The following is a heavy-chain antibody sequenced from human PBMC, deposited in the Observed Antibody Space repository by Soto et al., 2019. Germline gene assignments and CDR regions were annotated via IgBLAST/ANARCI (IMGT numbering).Heavy chain of an antibody. J-gene: IGHJ3*02. V-gene: IGHV3-11*01. Sequence: GGSLRLSCAASGFTFSDYYMSWIRQAPGKGLEWVSYISSSGSTIYYADSVKGRFTISRDNAKNSLYLQMNSLRAEDTAVYYCVRVVTTIPRTGYDAFDIWGQGTMVTVSS. CDR2: ISSSGSTI. CDR3: VRVVTTIPRTGYDAFDI. CDR1: GFTFSDYY. D-gene: IGHD5-12*01.